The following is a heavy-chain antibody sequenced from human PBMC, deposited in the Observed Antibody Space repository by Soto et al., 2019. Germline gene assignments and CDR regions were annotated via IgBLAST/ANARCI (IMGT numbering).Heavy chain of an antibody. J-gene: IGHJ6*02. CDR3: AKDLQSYGDYDYYCYGMDV. V-gene: IGHV3-30*18. D-gene: IGHD4-17*01. CDR2: FSYDGTNK. Sequence: QVQLVESGGGEVQPGRSLTISCAASGFTFSTYGMHWVRQTPGKGLEWVAVFSYDGTNKFYSDSVKGRFTISRDNFKNTLTLQMNSLRADDTAVYSCAKDLQSYGDYDYYCYGMDVWGLGTRVTVSS. CDR1: GFTFSTYG.